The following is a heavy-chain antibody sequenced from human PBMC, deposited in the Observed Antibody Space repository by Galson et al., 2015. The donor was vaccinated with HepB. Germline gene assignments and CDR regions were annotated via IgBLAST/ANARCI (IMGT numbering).Heavy chain of an antibody. Sequence: SVKVSCKASGYSFSTYSIAWVRQAPGQGLEWMGWISPYNRDTKYARKFQGRVTMTTDTITSTGYMELRSLRSDDTAVYYCARDRLTYYYDSSGYYCDYWGQGTLVTVSS. D-gene: IGHD3-22*01. V-gene: IGHV1-18*01. CDR1: GYSFSTYS. J-gene: IGHJ4*02. CDR3: ARDRLTYYYDSSGYYCDY. CDR2: ISPYNRDT.